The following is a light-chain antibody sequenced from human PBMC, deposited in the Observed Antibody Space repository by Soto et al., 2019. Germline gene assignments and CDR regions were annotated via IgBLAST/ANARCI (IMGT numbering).Light chain of an antibody. CDR2: GAS. CDR3: QQYGNSPLT. J-gene: IGKJ4*01. Sequence: EIVLTQSPGTLSLSPGEGATLSCRASQSVSSSYLAWYQQKPGQAPPLLIYGASSRATGIPDRLSGSESGTDFTLTISRLEPEDFAVYYCQQYGNSPLTFGGGTKVDI. CDR1: QSVSSSY. V-gene: IGKV3-20*01.